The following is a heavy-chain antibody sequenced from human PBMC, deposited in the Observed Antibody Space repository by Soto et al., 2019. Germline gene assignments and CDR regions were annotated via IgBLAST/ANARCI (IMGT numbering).Heavy chain of an antibody. CDR1: GFTFSDYY. CDR2: IVTSSAYT. V-gene: IGHV3-11*06. Sequence: QVQLVESGGGLVKPGGSLRLSCVASGFTFSDYYMGWVRQAPGKGLEYISYIVTSSAYTNYADSVKGRFSISRDNAKNSLHLVMNSLRAEYSGVYYCARLRASSWYMGGYLDYWGLGTQVTVSS. J-gene: IGHJ4*02. D-gene: IGHD6-13*01. CDR3: ARLRASSWYMGGYLDY.